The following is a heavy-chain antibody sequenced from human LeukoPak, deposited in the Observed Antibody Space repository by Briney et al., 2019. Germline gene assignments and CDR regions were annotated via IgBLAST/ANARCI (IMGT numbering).Heavy chain of an antibody. CDR2: IYYSGST. V-gene: IGHV4-30-4*02. J-gene: IGHJ6*03. D-gene: IGHD3-22*01. CDR3: ARDLNYYDSSGSSYYYYYYMDV. CDR1: GGSISSGDYY. Sequence: SETLSLTCTVSGGSISSGDYYWSWIRQPPGKGLEWIGYIYYSGSTYYNPSLKSRVTISVDTSKNQFSLKLSSVTAADTAVYYCARDLNYYDSSGSSYYYYYYMDVWGKGTTVTVSS.